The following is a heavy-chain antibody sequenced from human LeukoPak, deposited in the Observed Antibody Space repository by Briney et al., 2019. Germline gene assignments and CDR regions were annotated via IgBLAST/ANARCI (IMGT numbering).Heavy chain of an antibody. J-gene: IGHJ4*02. D-gene: IGHD3-10*01. Sequence: ASETLSLTCTAGGGSISSYYWSWLRQPGGKGLEWGGYIYYSGSTNYNPSLKGRVTISVDTSKNQLSLPLSSVTAADTPVHYCARVVRFGELFPHYWGQGPLVTVPS. CDR2: IYYSGST. CDR3: ARVVRFGELFPHY. V-gene: IGHV4-59*01. CDR1: GGSISSYY.